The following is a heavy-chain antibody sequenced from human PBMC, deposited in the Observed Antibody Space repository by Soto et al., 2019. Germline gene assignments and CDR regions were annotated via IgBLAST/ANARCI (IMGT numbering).Heavy chain of an antibody. CDR1: GYGFTSYW. CDR2: IYTCDSDT. D-gene: IGHD3-10*01. CDR3: ARTGEVRGVIGFDY. Sequence: PXEALTICFRGFGYGFTSYWLAWVRQMPGKGLEWIGIIYTCDSDTRYSPSFQGQVTISADNSISTAYPHWRSLTASDTAMYYCARTGEVRGVIGFDYWGQGTLVTVYS. V-gene: IGHV5-51*01. J-gene: IGHJ4*02.